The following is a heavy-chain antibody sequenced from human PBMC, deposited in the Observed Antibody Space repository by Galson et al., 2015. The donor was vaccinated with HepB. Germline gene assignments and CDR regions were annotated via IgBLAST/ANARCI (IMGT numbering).Heavy chain of an antibody. V-gene: IGHV1-3*01. J-gene: IGHJ4*02. D-gene: IGHD4-23*01. CDR2: INAVNDDT. Sequence: SVKVSCKASGYTFTTYTLHWVRQAPGQRPEWVGWINAVNDDTKYSQRFQGRVTITRDISASTAYMELSSLRSEDTAVYYCARSGQRWAGGNSPWPLDYWGQGTLITVSS. CDR3: ARSGQRWAGGNSPWPLDY. CDR1: GYTFTTYT.